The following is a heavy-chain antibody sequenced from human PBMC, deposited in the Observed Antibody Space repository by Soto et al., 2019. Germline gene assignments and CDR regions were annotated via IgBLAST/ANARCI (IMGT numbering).Heavy chain of an antibody. CDR3: ARDSRRGDAFDI. J-gene: IGHJ3*02. D-gene: IGHD1-26*01. V-gene: IGHV3-21*06. Sequence: GGSLRLSCAASGFTFSSYSMNWVRQAPGKGLEWVSSISSGSSYIYYADSVKGRFTISRDNAKNSLYLQMNSLRAEDTAVYYCARDSRRGDAFDIWGQGTMVTV. CDR2: ISSGSSYI. CDR1: GFTFSSYS.